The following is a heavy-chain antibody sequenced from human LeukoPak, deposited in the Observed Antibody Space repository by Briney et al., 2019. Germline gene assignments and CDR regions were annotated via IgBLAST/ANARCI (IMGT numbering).Heavy chain of an antibody. D-gene: IGHD5-24*01. J-gene: IGHJ6*02. V-gene: IGHV4-34*01. CDR3: ARGSRWLQPIVGSPYDYYGMDV. CDR2: INHRGST. Sequence: SETLPLTCAVCVGSFSRYYWSWIRQPPGKEGEGMGEINHRGSTNYNPSLKSRVNISVDTSRSQFSLKLSSVTAADTAVYYCARGSRWLQPIVGSPYDYYGMDVRGQGTTVTVSS. CDR1: VGSFSRYY.